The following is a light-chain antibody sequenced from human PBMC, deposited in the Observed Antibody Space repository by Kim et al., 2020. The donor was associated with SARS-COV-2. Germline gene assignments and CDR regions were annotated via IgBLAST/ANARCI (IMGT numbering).Light chain of an antibody. J-gene: IGKJ4*01. CDR3: QQNGSSPLT. Sequence: EIVLTQSPGTLSLSPGERATLSCRASQSVSSSYLAWYQQKPGQAPRLLIYGASSRATGIPDRFGGSGSGTDFTLTISRLEPEDFAVYYCQQNGSSPLTFGGGTKVDIK. CDR2: GAS. CDR1: QSVSSSY. V-gene: IGKV3-20*01.